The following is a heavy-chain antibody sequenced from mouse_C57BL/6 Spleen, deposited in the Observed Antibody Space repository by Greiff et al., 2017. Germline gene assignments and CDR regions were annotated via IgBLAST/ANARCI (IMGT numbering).Heavy chain of an antibody. V-gene: IGHV2-2*01. CDR1: GFSLTSYG. CDR3: ARTDYSNYRYYYAMDY. J-gene: IGHJ4*01. CDR2: IWSGGST. Sequence: QVQLKESGPGLVQPSQSLSITCTVSGFSLTSYGVHWVRQSPGKGLEWLGVIWSGGSTDYNAAFISRLSISKDNSKSQVFFKMNSLQADDTAIYYCARTDYSNYRYYYAMDYWGQGTSVTVSS. D-gene: IGHD2-5*01.